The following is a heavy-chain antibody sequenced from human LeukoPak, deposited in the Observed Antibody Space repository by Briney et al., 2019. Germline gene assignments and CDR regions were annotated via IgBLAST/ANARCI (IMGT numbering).Heavy chain of an antibody. D-gene: IGHD4-11*01. J-gene: IGHJ3*02. CDR2: INPNSGGT. V-gene: IGHV1-2*02. CDR3: ARAYRHDHSNYGPPDAFDI. CDR1: GYTFTGYY. Sequence: ASVKVSCKASGYTFTGYYMHWVRQAPGQGLEGMGWINPNSGGTNYAQKFQGRVTMTRDTSISTAYMELSRLRSDDTAVYYCARAYRHDHSNYGPPDAFDIWGQGTMVTVSS.